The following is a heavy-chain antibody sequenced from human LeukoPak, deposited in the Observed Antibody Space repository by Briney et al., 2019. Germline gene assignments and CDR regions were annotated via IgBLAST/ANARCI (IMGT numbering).Heavy chain of an antibody. V-gene: IGHV4-59*01. CDR2: IYYSGST. CDR1: GGSISSYY. D-gene: IGHD2-2*01. J-gene: IGHJ5*02. CDR3: ARGSSSTSPRFDP. Sequence: SETLSLTCTVSGGSISSYYWSWIRQPPGKGLEWIGYIYYSGSTNHNPSLKSRVTISVDTSKNQFSLKLSSVTAADTAVYYCARGSSSTSPRFDPWGQGTLVTVSS.